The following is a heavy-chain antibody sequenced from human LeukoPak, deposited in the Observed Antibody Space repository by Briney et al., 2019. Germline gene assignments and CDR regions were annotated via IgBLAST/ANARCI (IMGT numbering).Heavy chain of an antibody. D-gene: IGHD3-10*01. J-gene: IGHJ4*02. Sequence: GGSPRLSCAASGFTFSSYSMNWVRQAPGKGLEWVSSINYSDNYIYYADSVKGRFTVSRDNAKNSLFLQMNSLRAEDTAVYYCTRASTYGGEYYFDYWGQGTLVTVSS. CDR1: GFTFSSYS. CDR2: INYSDNYI. V-gene: IGHV3-21*01. CDR3: TRASTYGGEYYFDY.